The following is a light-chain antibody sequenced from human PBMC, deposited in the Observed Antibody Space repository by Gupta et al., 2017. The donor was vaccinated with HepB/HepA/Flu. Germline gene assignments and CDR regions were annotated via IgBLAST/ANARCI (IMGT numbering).Light chain of an antibody. Sequence: EIVLTQSPGTLSLSPGERATLSCRASQSVSSSYLAWYQQKPGQAPRLLIYGASSRATGIPDRVRGSGVGTDFTLTISRLEPEDFAVYYCQQYGSSLMYTFGQGTKLEIK. V-gene: IGKV3-20*01. CDR2: GAS. CDR1: QSVSSSY. J-gene: IGKJ2*01. CDR3: QQYGSSLMYT.